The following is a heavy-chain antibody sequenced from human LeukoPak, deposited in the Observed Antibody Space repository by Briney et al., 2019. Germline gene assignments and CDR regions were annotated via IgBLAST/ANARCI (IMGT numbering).Heavy chain of an antibody. CDR1: GFTFSSYW. V-gene: IGHV3-74*01. CDR3: ARRSSGSPPYYFDY. Sequence: GGSLRLSCAASGFTFSSYWMHWVRQAPGKGLVWVSRINSDGNTTNYADSVKGRFTISRDNAKNTLDLQMNSLRAEDTAVYYCARRSSGSPPYYFDYWGQGTLVTVSS. CDR2: INSDGNTT. J-gene: IGHJ4*02. D-gene: IGHD1-26*01.